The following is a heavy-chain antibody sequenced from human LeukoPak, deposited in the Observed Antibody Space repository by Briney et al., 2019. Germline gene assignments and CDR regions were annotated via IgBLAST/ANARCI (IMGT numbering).Heavy chain of an antibody. D-gene: IGHD6-19*01. J-gene: IGHJ4*02. CDR3: AKDLVYSSGWYWFDY. V-gene: IGHV3-23*01. CDR1: GFTFSSYA. Sequence: GGSLRLSCAASGFTFSSYAMSWVRQVPGKGLEWVSGISGSGGSTYYADSVKGRFTISRDNSKNTLYLQMNTLRAEDTAIYYCAKDLVYSSGWYWFDYWGQGTLVTVSS. CDR2: ISGSGGST.